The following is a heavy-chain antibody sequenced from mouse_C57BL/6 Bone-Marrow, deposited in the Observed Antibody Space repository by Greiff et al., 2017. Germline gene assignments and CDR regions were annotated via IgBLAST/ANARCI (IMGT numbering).Heavy chain of an antibody. CDR1: GFTFSDSG. Sequence: EVKLVESGGGLVKPGGSLKLSCAASGFTFSDSGMHWVRQAPEKGLEWVAYISSGSSTIYYADTVKGRFTISRDNAKNTLFLQMTSLRSEDTAMYYCARGDGAYWGQGTLVTVSA. V-gene: IGHV5-17*01. CDR3: ARGDGAY. CDR2: ISSGSSTI. J-gene: IGHJ3*01.